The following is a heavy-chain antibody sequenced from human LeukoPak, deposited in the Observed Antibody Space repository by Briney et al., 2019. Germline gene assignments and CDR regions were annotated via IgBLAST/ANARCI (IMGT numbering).Heavy chain of an antibody. CDR2: IYYSGST. Sequence: SETLSLTCTVSGGSISSSGYYWSWLRQHPGKGLEWIGYIYYSGSTYYNPSLKSRVTISVDTSKNQFSLKLSSVTAADTAVYYCARSGTTGVNAFDIWAKGQWSPSLQ. CDR1: GGSISSSGYY. J-gene: IGHJ3*02. V-gene: IGHV4-31*03. CDR3: ARSGTTGVNAFDI. D-gene: IGHD4-23*01.